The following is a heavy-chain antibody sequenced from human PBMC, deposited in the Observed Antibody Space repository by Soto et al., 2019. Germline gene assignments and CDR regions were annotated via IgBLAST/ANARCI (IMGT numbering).Heavy chain of an antibody. V-gene: IGHV1-2*04. Sequence: GASVKVSCKASGYTFTGYYMHWVRQAPGQGLEWMGWINPNSGGTNYAQKFQGWVTMTRDTSISTAYMELSRLRSDDTAVYYCARDIRDGYNPRPLGYWGQGTLVTVSS. J-gene: IGHJ4*02. D-gene: IGHD5-12*01. CDR2: INPNSGGT. CDR1: GYTFTGYY. CDR3: ARDIRDGYNPRPLGY.